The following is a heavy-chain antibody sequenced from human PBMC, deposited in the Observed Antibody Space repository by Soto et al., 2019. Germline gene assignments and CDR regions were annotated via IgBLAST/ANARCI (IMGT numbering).Heavy chain of an antibody. Sequence: PGESLKISCKGSGYSFTTYWIGWVRQMPGKGLEWMGMIYPGDSDTRYSPSFQGQVTISAGKTISTAYLQWSSLKASDTAMYYCARAYDSSAFDIWGQGTLVTVSS. CDR2: IYPGDSDT. J-gene: IGHJ3*02. CDR1: GYSFTTYW. D-gene: IGHD3-22*01. CDR3: ARAYDSSAFDI. V-gene: IGHV5-51*01.